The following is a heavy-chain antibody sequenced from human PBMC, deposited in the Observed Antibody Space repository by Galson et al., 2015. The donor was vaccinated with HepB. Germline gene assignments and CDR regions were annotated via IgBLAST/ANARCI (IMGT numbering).Heavy chain of an antibody. D-gene: IGHD2-2*01. J-gene: IGHJ5*02. V-gene: IGHV1-69*04. CDR2: IIPILGIA. CDR1: GGTFSSYA. CDR3: AREGYCSSTSCQAKTNWFDP. Sequence: SVKVSCKASGGTFSSYAISWVRQAPGQGLKWMGRIIPILGIANYAQKFQGRVTITADKSTSTAYMELSSLRSEDTAVYYCAREGYCSSTSCQAKTNWFDPCGQGTLVTVSS.